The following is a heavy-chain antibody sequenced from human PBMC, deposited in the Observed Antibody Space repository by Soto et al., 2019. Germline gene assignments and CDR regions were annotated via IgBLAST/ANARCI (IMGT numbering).Heavy chain of an antibody. J-gene: IGHJ3*02. CDR1: GFAFSNYA. D-gene: IGHD4-17*01. Sequence: EVQLLESGGVLVQPGGSLRLSCEVSGFAFSNYAMTWVRQAPGKGLEWVSTISGSGGYTYYADSVKGRFTISRDDSKNTLFLQVNSLRAEDTAVYYCAKGTSLTPHHDAFDIWGQGTMVTVSS. CDR2: ISGSGGYT. CDR3: AKGTSLTPHHDAFDI. V-gene: IGHV3-23*01.